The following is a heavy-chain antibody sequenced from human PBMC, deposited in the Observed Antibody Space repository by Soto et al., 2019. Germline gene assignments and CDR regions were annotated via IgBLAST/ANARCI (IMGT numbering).Heavy chain of an antibody. D-gene: IGHD3-22*01. CDR1: GITISNYP. CDR2: ISGSGDRT. J-gene: IGHJ4*02. Sequence: DVQLLESGGGLVQPGGSLRLSCAASGITISNYPMSWVRQAPGKGLDWVSGISGSGDRTYYADSAKGRFTISEDISRNSLSLQLDSLGVEDTAVYFCVKDDGGYPSTAPHWGQGTLVTVSS. V-gene: IGHV3-23*01. CDR3: VKDDGGYPSTAPH.